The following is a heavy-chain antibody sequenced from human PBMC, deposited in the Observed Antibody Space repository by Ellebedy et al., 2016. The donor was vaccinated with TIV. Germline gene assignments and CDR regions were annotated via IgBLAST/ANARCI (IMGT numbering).Heavy chain of an antibody. V-gene: IGHV1-2*02. CDR1: GHTFRGYY. J-gene: IGHJ6*02. D-gene: IGHD6-25*01. CDR3: ARDEVVGASRGYQFYGMDV. Sequence: ASVKVSCKASGHTFRGYYIHWVRQAPGQGLEWMGWINPNSGGTNHAQKFQGRRTLTTETSINTAYMELNRLTSDDTAMYYCARDEVVGASRGYQFYGMDVWGQGTTVTVSS. CDR2: INPNSGGT.